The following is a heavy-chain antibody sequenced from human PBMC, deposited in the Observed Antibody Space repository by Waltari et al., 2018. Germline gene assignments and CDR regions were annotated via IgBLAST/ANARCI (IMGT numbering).Heavy chain of an antibody. V-gene: IGHV1-8*01. CDR3: AREGVVGATSDY. D-gene: IGHD1-26*01. Sequence: QVQLVQSGAEVKKPGASVKVSCKASGYTFTSYDINWVRQATGQGLEWMGWMNPNSGNTGYAQKFQGRFTISRDNAKNTLYLQMNSLRAEDTAVYYCAREGVVGATSDYWGQGTLVTVSS. J-gene: IGHJ4*02. CDR1: GYTFTSYD. CDR2: MNPNSGNT.